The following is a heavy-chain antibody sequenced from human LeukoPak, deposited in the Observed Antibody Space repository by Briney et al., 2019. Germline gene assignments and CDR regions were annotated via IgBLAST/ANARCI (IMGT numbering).Heavy chain of an antibody. J-gene: IGHJ4*02. Sequence: GRSLRLSCAASGFTFSSYAMHWVRQAPGKGLEWVSVISYDGSNKYYADPVKGRFTISRDNSKNTLYLQMNSLRAEDTAVYYCARGGDIVVVPAHVVSSWLDYWGQGTLVTVSS. CDR1: GFTFSSYA. CDR2: ISYDGSNK. D-gene: IGHD2-2*01. CDR3: ARGGDIVVVPAHVVSSWLDY. V-gene: IGHV3-30-3*01.